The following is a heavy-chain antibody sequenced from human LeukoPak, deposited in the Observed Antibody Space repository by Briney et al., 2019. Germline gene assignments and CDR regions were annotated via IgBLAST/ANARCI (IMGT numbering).Heavy chain of an antibody. CDR1: GFTFSNYA. J-gene: IGHJ3*01. CDR2: IGGGGENT. D-gene: IGHD4/OR15-4a*01. V-gene: IGHV3-23*01. Sequence: GGSLRLSCAASGFTFSNYAMSWVRQAPGKGLEWLSTIGGGGENTYYADSVKGRFTISRDNSKNTLYLQMSSLRDEDTAVYYCVKESGFMVAPNSAFDFWGQGTMVTVSS. CDR3: VKESGFMVAPNSAFDF.